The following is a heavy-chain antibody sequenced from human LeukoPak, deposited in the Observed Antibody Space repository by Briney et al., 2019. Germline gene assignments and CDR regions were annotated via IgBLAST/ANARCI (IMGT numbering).Heavy chain of an antibody. J-gene: IGHJ4*02. CDR1: GGSTSSYY. CDR3: ARVGDYALKD. Sequence: SETLSLTCTVSGGSTSSYYWSWIRQPAGKGLEWIGRIYTSGSTNYNPSLKSRVTMSVDTSKNQCTLKLSSVTAADTAVYYCARVGDYALKDWGQGTLVTVSS. CDR2: IYTSGST. D-gene: IGHD3-16*01. V-gene: IGHV4-4*07.